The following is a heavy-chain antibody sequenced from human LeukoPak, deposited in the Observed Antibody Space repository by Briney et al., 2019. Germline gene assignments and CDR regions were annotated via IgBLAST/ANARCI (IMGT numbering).Heavy chain of an antibody. CDR3: ARDDGDSGNYDEIDY. V-gene: IGHV1-69*13. J-gene: IGHJ4*02. CDR1: GGTFSSYA. D-gene: IGHD1-26*01. Sequence: SVKVSCKASGGTFSSYAISWVRQAPGQGLEWMGGIIPIFGTANYAQKFQGRVTITADESTSTAYMELSSLRSEDTAVYYCARDDGDSGNYDEIDYWGQGTLVTVSS. CDR2: IIPIFGTA.